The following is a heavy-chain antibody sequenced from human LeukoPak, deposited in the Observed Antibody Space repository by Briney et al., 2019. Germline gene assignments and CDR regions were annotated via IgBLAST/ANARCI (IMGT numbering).Heavy chain of an antibody. CDR3: ARGGQLLWESWFDP. CDR2: INAGNGNT. V-gene: IGHV1-3*01. D-gene: IGHD2-2*01. CDR1: GYTFTSYA. Sequence: ASVKVSCKASGYTFTSYAMHWVRQAPGQRLEWMGWINAGNGNTKYSQKFQGRVTITRDTSASIAYMELSSLRSEDTAVYYCARGGQLLWESWFDPWGQGTLVTVSS. J-gene: IGHJ5*02.